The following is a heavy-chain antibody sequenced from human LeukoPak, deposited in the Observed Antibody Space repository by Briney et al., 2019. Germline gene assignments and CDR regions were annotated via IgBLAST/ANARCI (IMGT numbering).Heavy chain of an antibody. Sequence: PGGSLRLSCAASGFTFSSYAMSWVRQAPGKGLEWVSGISGSGGSTYYADSVKGGFTISRDNSKNTLYLQMNSLRAEDTAVYYCAKDLRSSNYYFFDYWGQGTLVTVSS. J-gene: IGHJ4*02. CDR2: ISGSGGST. V-gene: IGHV3-23*01. CDR3: AKDLRSSNYYFFDY. CDR1: GFTFSSYA. D-gene: IGHD6-13*01.